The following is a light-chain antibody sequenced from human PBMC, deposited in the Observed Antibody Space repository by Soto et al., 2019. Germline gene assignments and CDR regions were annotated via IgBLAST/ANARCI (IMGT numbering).Light chain of an antibody. V-gene: IGKV3-20*01. CDR1: QSVASSY. J-gene: IGKJ1*01. CDR2: GAS. Sequence: EIVLTQSPGTLSLSPGERATLACRTSQSVASSYLAWYQQKPGQAPRLLIYGASSRATGIPDRFSGSGSGTDFTLTISRLEPEDFATYYCQQYRSSIKTFGQGTKVDI. CDR3: QQYRSSIKT.